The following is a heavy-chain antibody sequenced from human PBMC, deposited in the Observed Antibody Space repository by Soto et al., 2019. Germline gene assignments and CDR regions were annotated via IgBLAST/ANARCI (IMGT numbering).Heavy chain of an antibody. J-gene: IGHJ4*02. Sequence: TLSLTCAVYGGSFSGYYWSWIRQPPGKGLEWIGEINHSGSTNYNPSLKSRVTISVDTPKNQFSLKLSSVTAADTAVYYCARGLGSNDYWGQGTLVTVSS. CDR2: INHSGST. CDR3: ARGLGSNDY. V-gene: IGHV4-34*01. CDR1: GGSFSGYY.